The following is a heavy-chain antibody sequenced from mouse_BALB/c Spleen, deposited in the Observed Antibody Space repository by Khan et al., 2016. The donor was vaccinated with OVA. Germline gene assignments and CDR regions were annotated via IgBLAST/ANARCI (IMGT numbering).Heavy chain of an antibody. Sequence: EVQLVESGPGLVKPSQSLSLTCTVTGYSINSEYAWNWIRQFPGNKLEWMGYINYSGNTRFNPSLKSRTSITRDTSKNQFFLQLNYVTTEDTATYYCERKDYYDYDPFPYWGQGTLVTVSA. CDR1: GYSINSEYA. V-gene: IGHV3-2*02. CDR2: INYSGNT. J-gene: IGHJ3*01. D-gene: IGHD2-4*01. CDR3: ERKDYYDYDPFPY.